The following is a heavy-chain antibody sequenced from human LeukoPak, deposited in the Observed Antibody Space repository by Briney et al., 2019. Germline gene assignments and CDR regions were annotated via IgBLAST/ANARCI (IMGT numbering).Heavy chain of an antibody. J-gene: IGHJ4*02. V-gene: IGHV3-30*04. CDR1: GFTFTGHS. D-gene: IGHD3-22*01. Sequence: GGSLRLSCAASGFTFTGHSMHWVRQAPGKGLEWVAVVAHDEKTIFYADSLKGRFTVSRDNNKNSLYLQMNSLRTEDTALYYCATAPYDSIGIFDYWGQGTLVTVSS. CDR2: VAHDEKTI. CDR3: ATAPYDSIGIFDY.